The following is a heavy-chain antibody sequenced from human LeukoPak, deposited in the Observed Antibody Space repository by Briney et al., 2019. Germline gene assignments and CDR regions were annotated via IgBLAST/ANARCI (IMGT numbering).Heavy chain of an antibody. Sequence: PGGSLRLSCAASGFTFSSYGMSWVRQAPGTGLEWASAISGSGGNTYYADSVKGRFTISRDNSKNTLYLQMNSLRAEDTAIYYCAKGVLPTGFDCWGQGTLVTVSS. D-gene: IGHD3-10*01. CDR2: ISGSGGNT. CDR1: GFTFSSYG. J-gene: IGHJ4*02. CDR3: AKGVLPTGFDC. V-gene: IGHV3-23*01.